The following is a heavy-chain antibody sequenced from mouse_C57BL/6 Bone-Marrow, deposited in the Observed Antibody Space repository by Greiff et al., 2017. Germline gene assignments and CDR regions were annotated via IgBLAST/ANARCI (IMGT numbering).Heavy chain of an antibody. CDR1: GFTFSSYG. V-gene: IGHV5-6*01. CDR2: ISSGGSYT. CDR3: AGGLGDFDY. D-gene: IGHD4-1*01. J-gene: IGHJ2*01. Sequence: VQLKESGGDLVKPGGSLKLSCAASGFTFSSYGMSWVRQTPDKRLEWVATISSGGSYTYYPDCVKGRFTISRDNAKNTLYLQMSSLKSEDTAMYYCAGGLGDFDYWGQGTTLTVSS.